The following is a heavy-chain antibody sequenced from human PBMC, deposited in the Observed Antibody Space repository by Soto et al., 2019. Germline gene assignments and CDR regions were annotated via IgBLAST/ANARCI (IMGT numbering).Heavy chain of an antibody. D-gene: IGHD4-4*01. CDR3: VKGLRPTVTNHYYYGMDV. CDR2: ISGSGGST. CDR1: GFTFSSYA. J-gene: IGHJ6*02. Sequence: GGSLRLSCAASGFTFSSYAMSWVRQAPGKGLEWVSAISGSGGSTYYADSVKGRFTISRDNSKNTLYLQMNSLRAEDTAVYYCVKGLRPTVTNHYYYGMDVWGQGTTVTVSS. V-gene: IGHV3-23*01.